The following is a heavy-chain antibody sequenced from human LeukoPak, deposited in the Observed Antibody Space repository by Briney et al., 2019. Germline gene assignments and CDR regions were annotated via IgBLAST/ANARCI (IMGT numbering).Heavy chain of an antibody. J-gene: IGHJ6*02. CDR2: MNPNSGNT. CDR3: ARVGRNYCSSTSCYTTMDYYGMDV. D-gene: IGHD2-2*02. V-gene: IGHV1-8*01. CDR1: GYTFTSYD. Sequence: ASVKVSCKASGYTFTSYDINWVRQATGQGLEWMGWMNPNSGNTGYAQKFQGRVTMTRNTSISTAYMELSSLRSEDTAMYYCARVGRNYCSSTSCYTTMDYYGMDVWGQGTTVTVSS.